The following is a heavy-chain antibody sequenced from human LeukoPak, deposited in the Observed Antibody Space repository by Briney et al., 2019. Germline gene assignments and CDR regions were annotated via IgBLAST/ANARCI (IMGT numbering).Heavy chain of an antibody. Sequence: GGSLRLSCAASGFTFSSYAMSSVRQAPGKGLEWVSGINWNGGSTGYADPVKGRFTISRDNAKNSLYLQMNSLRAEDTALYYCARSPGIVATITDYWGQGTLVTVSS. V-gene: IGHV3-20*04. CDR2: INWNGGST. D-gene: IGHD5-12*01. CDR3: ARSPGIVATITDY. CDR1: GFTFSSYA. J-gene: IGHJ4*02.